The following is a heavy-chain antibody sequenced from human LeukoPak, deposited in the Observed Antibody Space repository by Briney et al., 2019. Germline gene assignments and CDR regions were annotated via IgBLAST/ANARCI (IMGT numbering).Heavy chain of an antibody. Sequence: SETLSLTCAVYGGSFSGYYWSWLRQPPGKGLEWIGEINHSGSTNYNPSLKSRATISVDTSKNQFSLKLSSVTAADTAVYYCARGGRYCTNGVCESRLTQFDYWGQGTLVTVSS. J-gene: IGHJ4*02. V-gene: IGHV4-34*01. CDR3: ARGGRYCTNGVCESRLTQFDY. D-gene: IGHD2-8*01. CDR2: INHSGST. CDR1: GGSFSGYY.